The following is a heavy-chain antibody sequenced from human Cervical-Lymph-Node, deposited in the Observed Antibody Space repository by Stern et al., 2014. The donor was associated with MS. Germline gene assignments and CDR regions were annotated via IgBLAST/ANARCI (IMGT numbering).Heavy chain of an antibody. CDR2: ISSSRSTI. Sequence: EVQLVESGGGLVQPGESLRLSCAASGFTFSSYSMNWVRQAPGKGLEWISYISSSRSTIYYADSVKGRFTISRDNAKNSLYLQMNSLRDEDTAVYYCARANYDFWSGNSSFQRYYYGMDVWGQGTTVTVSS. V-gene: IGHV3-48*02. CDR3: ARANYDFWSGNSSFQRYYYGMDV. J-gene: IGHJ6*02. D-gene: IGHD3-3*01. CDR1: GFTFSSYS.